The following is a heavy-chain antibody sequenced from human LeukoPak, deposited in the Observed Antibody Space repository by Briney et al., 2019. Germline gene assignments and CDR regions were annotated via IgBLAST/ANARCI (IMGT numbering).Heavy chain of an antibody. CDR2: IWYDGSNK. D-gene: IGHD3-22*01. CDR3: ARDSRAAYDSSGYYQGAFDI. J-gene: IGHJ3*02. Sequence: GGSLRLSCAASGFTFSSYGMHWVRQAPGKGLEWVAVIWYDGSNKYYADSVKGRFTISRDNSKNTLYLQMNSLRAEDTAVYYCARDSRAAYDSSGYYQGAFDIWGQGTMVTVSS. CDR1: GFTFSSYG. V-gene: IGHV3-33*01.